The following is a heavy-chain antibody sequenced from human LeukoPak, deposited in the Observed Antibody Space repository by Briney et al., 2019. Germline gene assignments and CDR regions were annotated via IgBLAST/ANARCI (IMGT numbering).Heavy chain of an antibody. V-gene: IGHV1-8*01. CDR2: MNPNSGNT. CDR1: GYTFTIYD. Sequence: ASVKVSCKASGYTFTIYDINWVRQAPGQGLEWMGWMNPNSGNTGYAQKFQGRVTMTRNTSISTAYMELSSLRSEDTAVYYCASGSTIFGVVPYLAFDYWGQGTLVTVSS. CDR3: ASGSTIFGVVPYLAFDY. D-gene: IGHD3-3*01. J-gene: IGHJ4*02.